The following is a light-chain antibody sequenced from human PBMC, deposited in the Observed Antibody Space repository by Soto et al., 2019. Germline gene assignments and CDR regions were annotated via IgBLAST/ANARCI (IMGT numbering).Light chain of an antibody. J-gene: IGKJ2*01. CDR3: QQRSHWTGA. CDR2: DAS. Sequence: EIVLTQSPATLSLSPGERATLSCRASQSVSSYLAWYQQKPGQAPRLLIYDASNRATGIPARFSGSGSGTDFTLTISSLEPEDFAGYYCQQRSHWTGACGQGTKLEI. CDR1: QSVSSY. V-gene: IGKV3-11*01.